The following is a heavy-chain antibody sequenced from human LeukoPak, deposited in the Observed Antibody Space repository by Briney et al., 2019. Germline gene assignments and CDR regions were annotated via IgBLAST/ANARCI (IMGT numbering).Heavy chain of an antibody. CDR2: ISSSGSTI. CDR3: ARRGSSSVRRAFDI. J-gene: IGHJ3*02. Sequence: GGPLRLSCIASGFTFSTYSMSWVRQVPGKGLEWVSYISSSGSTIYYTDSVEGRFTISRDNARNSLYLQMNSLRAEDTAMYHCARRGSSSVRRAFDIWGQGTMVTVSS. CDR1: GFTFSTYS. D-gene: IGHD6-6*01. V-gene: IGHV3-48*01.